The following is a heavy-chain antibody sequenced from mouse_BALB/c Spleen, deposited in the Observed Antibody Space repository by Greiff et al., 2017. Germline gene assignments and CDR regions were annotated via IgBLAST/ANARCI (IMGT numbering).Heavy chain of an antibody. Sequence: EVQLQESGGGLVQPGGSLKLSCAASGFTFSSYGMSWVRQTPDKRLELVATINSNGGSTYYPDSVKGRFTISRDNAKNTLYLQMSSLKSEDTAMYYCARDMITDFDYWGQGTTLTVSS. V-gene: IGHV5-6-3*01. CDR2: INSNGGST. CDR1: GFTFSSYG. D-gene: IGHD2-4*01. J-gene: IGHJ2*01. CDR3: ARDMITDFDY.